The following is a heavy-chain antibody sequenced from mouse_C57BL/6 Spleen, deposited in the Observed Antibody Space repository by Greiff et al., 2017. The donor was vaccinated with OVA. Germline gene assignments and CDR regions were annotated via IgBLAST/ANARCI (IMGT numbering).Heavy chain of an antibody. D-gene: IGHD1-2*01. J-gene: IGHJ1*01. CDR3: VRRAFSGWYFDV. CDR1: GYTFTSYW. Sequence: VQLQQSGAELVKPGASVKMSCKASGYTFTSYWITWVKQRPGQGLEWIGDIYPGSGSTYYNEKFKSKATLTVDTSSSTAYMQLSSLTSEDSAVYYWVRRAFSGWYFDVWGPGPTVTVPS. CDR2: IYPGSGST. V-gene: IGHV1-55*01.